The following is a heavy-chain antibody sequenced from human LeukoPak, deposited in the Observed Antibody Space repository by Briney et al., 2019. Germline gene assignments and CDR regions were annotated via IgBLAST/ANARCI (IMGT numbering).Heavy chain of an antibody. D-gene: IGHD6-13*01. CDR3: ARVGYSSIWYVDF. CDR2: IYSGGST. V-gene: IGHV3-66*01. Sequence: GGSLRLSCAASGFTVSSNYMSWVRQAPGKGLEWVSVIYSGGSTFYADSVKGRFTISRDNSKNTLFLQMNGLRAEDTAVYYCARVGYSSIWYVDFWGQGTLVTVSS. J-gene: IGHJ4*02. CDR1: GFTVSSNY.